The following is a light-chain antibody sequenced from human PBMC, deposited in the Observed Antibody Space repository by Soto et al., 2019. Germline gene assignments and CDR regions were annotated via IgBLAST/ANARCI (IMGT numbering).Light chain of an antibody. Sequence: DIVMTQSPDSLGVSLGERVTINCKSSQTVLYSSNNKNCVAWYQQKPGQSPKLLIYWASTRESGVADRFSGSGSETDFTLTITSLQAEDVAVYNCQQHHSPPFTFGQGTKLDIK. CDR3: QQHHSPPFT. CDR2: WAS. J-gene: IGKJ2*01. CDR1: QTVLYSSNNKNC. V-gene: IGKV4-1*01.